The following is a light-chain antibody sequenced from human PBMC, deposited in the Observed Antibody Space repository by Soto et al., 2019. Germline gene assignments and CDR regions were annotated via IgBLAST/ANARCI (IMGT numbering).Light chain of an antibody. J-gene: IGKJ2*01. CDR3: PRYGGSLYT. CDR1: QSVSSSY. CDR2: GAS. Sequence: EIVLTQSPGTLSLSPGERATLSCRATQSVSSSYIAWYQQKPGQAPRLLIYGASSRATGIPDRFSGSGSGTDFTLTISRLEPEDCAVYYCPRYGGSLYTFGQGTKLELK. V-gene: IGKV3-20*01.